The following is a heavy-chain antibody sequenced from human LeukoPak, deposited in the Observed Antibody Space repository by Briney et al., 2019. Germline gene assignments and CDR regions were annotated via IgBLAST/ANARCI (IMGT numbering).Heavy chain of an antibody. CDR1: GYTFTSYG. CDR3: ARDPTATTGPGLLGAFDI. CDR2: ISAYNGNT. Sequence: ASVKVSCKASGYTFTSYGISWVRQAPGQGLEWMGWISAYNGNTNYAQKLQGRVTMTTDTSTSTAYMELRSLRSDDTAVYYCARDPTATTGPGLLGAFDIWGQGTMVTVSS. D-gene: IGHD4-17*01. V-gene: IGHV1-18*01. J-gene: IGHJ3*02.